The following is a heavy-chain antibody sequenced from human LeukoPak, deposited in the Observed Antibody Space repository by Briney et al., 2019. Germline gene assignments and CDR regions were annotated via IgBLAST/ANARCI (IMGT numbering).Heavy chain of an antibody. CDR1: GGSFSGYY. CDR2: IYYSGRT. Sequence: SETLSLTCAVYGGSFSGYYWSWIRQPPGKGLEWIGYIYYSGRTNYNPSLKSRVTISVDTSKNQFSLNLSSVTAADTAVYYCARGQTGDWFDPWGQGTLVTVSS. D-gene: IGHD1-14*01. J-gene: IGHJ5*02. CDR3: ARGQTGDWFDP. V-gene: IGHV4-59*01.